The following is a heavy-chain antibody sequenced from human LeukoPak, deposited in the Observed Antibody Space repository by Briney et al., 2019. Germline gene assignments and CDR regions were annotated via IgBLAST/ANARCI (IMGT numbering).Heavy chain of an antibody. V-gene: IGHV3-11*01. Sequence: PGGSLRLSCAASGFTFSDYYMSWIRQAPGKGLEWVSYISSSGSTIYYADSVKGRFTISRDNAKNSLYLQMNSLRAEDTAVYYCARDEIGAKDNWFDPWGQGTLVTVSS. J-gene: IGHJ5*02. CDR3: ARDEIGAKDNWFDP. D-gene: IGHD3-10*01. CDR1: GFTFSDYY. CDR2: ISSSGSTI.